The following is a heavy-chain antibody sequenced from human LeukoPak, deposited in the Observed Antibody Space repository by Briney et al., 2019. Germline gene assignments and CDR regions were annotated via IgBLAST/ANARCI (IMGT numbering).Heavy chain of an antibody. CDR1: GFTFSSYA. CDR3: AKDLYSSGWVAQH. D-gene: IGHD6-19*01. Sequence: GGSLRLSCAASGFTFSSYAMSWVRQAPGKGLEWVSAISGSGGSTYYADSVKGRFTISRDNSRNTLYLQMNSLRAEDTAVYYCAKDLYSSGWVAQHWGQGTLVTVSS. J-gene: IGHJ1*01. CDR2: ISGSGGST. V-gene: IGHV3-23*01.